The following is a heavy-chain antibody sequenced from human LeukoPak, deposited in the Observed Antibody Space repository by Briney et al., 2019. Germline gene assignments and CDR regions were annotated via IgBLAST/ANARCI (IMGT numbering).Heavy chain of an antibody. CDR2: IYTSGST. D-gene: IGHD1-26*01. Sequence: PSETLSLTCTVSGGSISSYYWSWIRQPAGRGLEWIGRIYTSGSTNYNPSLKSRVTISVDTSKNQFSLKLSSVTAADTAVYYCARDIYSGSYYGWFDPWGQGTLVTVSS. CDR1: GGSISSYY. J-gene: IGHJ5*02. CDR3: ARDIYSGSYYGWFDP. V-gene: IGHV4-4*07.